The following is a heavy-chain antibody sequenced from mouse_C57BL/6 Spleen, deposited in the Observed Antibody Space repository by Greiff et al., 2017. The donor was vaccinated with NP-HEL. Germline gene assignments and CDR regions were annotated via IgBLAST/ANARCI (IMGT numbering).Heavy chain of an antibody. D-gene: IGHD4-1*01. CDR1: GFTFSSYA. CDR2: ISDGGSYT. Sequence: EVKLVESGGGLVKPGGSLKLSCAASGFTFSSYAMSWVRQTPEKRLEWVATISDGGSYTYYPDNVKGRFTISRDNAKNNLYLQMSHLKSEDTAMYYCARVRTGIKGGYFDYWGQGTTLTVSS. J-gene: IGHJ2*01. CDR3: ARVRTGIKGGYFDY. V-gene: IGHV5-4*03.